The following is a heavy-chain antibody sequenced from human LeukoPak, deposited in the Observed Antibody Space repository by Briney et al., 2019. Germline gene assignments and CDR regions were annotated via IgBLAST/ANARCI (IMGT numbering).Heavy chain of an antibody. Sequence: GASVKVSFKASGYTFTSYGISWVGQAPGQGLEWMGWISAYNGNTNYAQKLQGRVTMTTDTSTSTAYMELRSLRSDDTAVYYCARYGGYCSSTSCLYYFDYWGQGTLVTVSS. CDR3: ARYGGYCSSTSCLYYFDY. CDR1: GYTFTSYG. D-gene: IGHD2-2*01. V-gene: IGHV1-18*01. CDR2: ISAYNGNT. J-gene: IGHJ4*02.